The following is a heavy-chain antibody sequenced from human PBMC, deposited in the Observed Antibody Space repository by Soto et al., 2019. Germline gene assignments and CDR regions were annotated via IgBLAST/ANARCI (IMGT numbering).Heavy chain of an antibody. V-gene: IGHV1-2*04. CDR3: ARGVLNYYYMDV. Sequence: ASVKVSCKASGYTFTGYYMHWVRQAPGQGLEWMGWINPNSGGTNYAQKFQGWVTMTRDTSISTAYMELSRLRSDDTAVYYCARGVLNYYYMDVWGKGTTGTVSS. CDR2: INPNSGGT. J-gene: IGHJ6*03. CDR1: GYTFTGYY.